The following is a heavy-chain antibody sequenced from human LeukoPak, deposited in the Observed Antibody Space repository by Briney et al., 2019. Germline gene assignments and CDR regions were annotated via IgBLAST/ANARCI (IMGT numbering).Heavy chain of an antibody. CDR2: INHSGST. J-gene: IGHJ4*02. D-gene: IGHD3-10*01. V-gene: IGHV4-34*01. CDR3: ARHVLLWFGEHYYFDY. Sequence: PSETLSLTCAVYGGSFSGYYWSWIRQPPGKGLERIGEINHSGSTNYNPSLKSRVTISVDTSKNQFSLKLSSVTAADTAVYYCARHVLLWFGEHYYFDYWGQGTLVTVSS. CDR1: GGSFSGYY.